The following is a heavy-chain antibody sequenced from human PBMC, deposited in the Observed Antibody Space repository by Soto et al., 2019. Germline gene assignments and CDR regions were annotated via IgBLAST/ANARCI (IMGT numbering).Heavy chain of an antibody. CDR2: ISRTSRTI. J-gene: IGHJ4*02. CDR1: GFNFSNYN. D-gene: IGHD1-26*01. Sequence: EVQLVESGGGLVQPGGSLRLSCEVSGFNFSNYNMNWVRQAPGKGLEWVSYISRTSRTIYYADSVKGRFTISRDNAKNSLYLQMNSLRAEDTAVYYCVRENSVGAEFESWGQGTLVTVSS. V-gene: IGHV3-48*01. CDR3: VRENSVGAEFES.